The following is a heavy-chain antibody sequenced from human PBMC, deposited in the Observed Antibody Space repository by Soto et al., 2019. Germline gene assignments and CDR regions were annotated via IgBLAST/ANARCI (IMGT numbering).Heavy chain of an antibody. D-gene: IGHD6-13*01. J-gene: IGHJ4*02. Sequence: GGSLRLSCEVSGFTFSSYAMNWVRQAPGKGLEWVSYISSSSSTIYYADSVKGRFTISRDNAKNSLYPQMNSLRAEDTAVYYCARDFPDISSPTGDYWGQGTLVTVSS. CDR3: ARDFPDISSPTGDY. V-gene: IGHV3-48*01. CDR2: ISSSSSTI. CDR1: GFTFSSYA.